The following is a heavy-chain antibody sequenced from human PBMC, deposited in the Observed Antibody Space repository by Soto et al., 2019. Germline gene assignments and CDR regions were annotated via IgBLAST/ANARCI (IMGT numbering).Heavy chain of an antibody. V-gene: IGHV3-15*01. CDR1: GFTFSNAW. CDR3: TTVAKTTVAYRSYYYMDV. J-gene: IGHJ6*03. D-gene: IGHD4-17*01. CDR2: IKSKTDGGTT. Sequence: GGSLRLSCAASGFTFSNAWMSWVRQAPGKGLEWVGRIKSKTDGGTTDYAAPVKGRFTISRDDSKNTLYLQMNSLKTEDTAVYYCTTVAKTTVAYRSYYYMDVWGKGTTVTVSS.